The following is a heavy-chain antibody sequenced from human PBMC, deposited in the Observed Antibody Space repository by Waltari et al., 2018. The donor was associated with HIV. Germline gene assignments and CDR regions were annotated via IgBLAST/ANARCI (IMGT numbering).Heavy chain of an antibody. Sequence: QVQLVQSGSELKKPGASVKVSCRASGYTFTTYAINWVRQAPGQGLEWMGWINTKTGNPTYAQDFIGRFVFSLDTSVSTAYLQINSLKAEDTAVYYCARGPGRSVDYWGQGTLVTVSS. CDR1: GYTFTTYA. CDR2: INTKTGNP. CDR3: ARGPGRSVDY. V-gene: IGHV7-4-1*02. J-gene: IGHJ4*02. D-gene: IGHD3-10*01.